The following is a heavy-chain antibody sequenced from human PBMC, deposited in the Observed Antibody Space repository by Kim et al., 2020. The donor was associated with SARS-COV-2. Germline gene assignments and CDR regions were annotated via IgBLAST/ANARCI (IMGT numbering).Heavy chain of an antibody. Sequence: SETLSLTCTVSGGSISSSSYYWGWIRQPPGKGLEWIGSIYYSGSTYYNPSLKSRVTISVDTSKNQFSLKLSTVTAADTAVYYCARDISYGSGSYFLYYYYGMDVWGQGTTVTVSS. CDR3: ARDISYGSGSYFLYYYYGMDV. CDR2: IYYSGST. V-gene: IGHV4-39*07. D-gene: IGHD3-10*01. J-gene: IGHJ6*02. CDR1: GGSISSSSYY.